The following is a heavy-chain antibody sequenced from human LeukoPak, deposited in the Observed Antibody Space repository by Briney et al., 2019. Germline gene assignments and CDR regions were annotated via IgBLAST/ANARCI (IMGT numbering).Heavy chain of an antibody. CDR1: GFTVSSNY. J-gene: IGHJ4*02. D-gene: IGHD3-22*01. CDR3: AREGYYDSSGQD. Sequence: GGSLRLSCAASGFTVSSNYMSWVRQAPGKELEWVSVIYSGGSTNYADSVKGRFTISRDNSKNTLYLQMNSLRAEDTAVYYCAREGYYDSSGQDWGQGTLVTVSS. V-gene: IGHV3-53*01. CDR2: IYSGGST.